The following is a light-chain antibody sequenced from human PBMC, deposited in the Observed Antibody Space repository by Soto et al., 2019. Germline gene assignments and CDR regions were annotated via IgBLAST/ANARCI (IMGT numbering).Light chain of an antibody. J-gene: IGKJ4*01. V-gene: IGKV3D-20*02. CDR1: QSVSSSY. CDR3: QQRSDWLLT. CDR2: GAS. Sequence: EIVLTQSPGTLYLSPGERATLSCRASQSVSSSYLAWYQQKPGQAPRLLIYGASSRATGIPDRFSGSGSGTDFTLTISSLESEDFAVYYCQQRSDWLLTFGGGTKVDIK.